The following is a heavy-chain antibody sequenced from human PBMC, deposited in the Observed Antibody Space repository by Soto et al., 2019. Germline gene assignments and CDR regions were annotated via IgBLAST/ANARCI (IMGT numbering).Heavy chain of an antibody. CDR3: ARTVVATPYYFDY. CDR1: GFTVSSNY. Sequence: GSLRLSCAASGFTVSSNYMSWVRQAPGKGLEWVSVIYSGGSTYYADSVKGRFTISRDNSKNTLYLQMNTLRAEDTAVYYCARTVVATPYYFDYWGLGTLVTVSS. V-gene: IGHV3-53*01. D-gene: IGHD2-2*01. CDR2: IYSGGST. J-gene: IGHJ4*02.